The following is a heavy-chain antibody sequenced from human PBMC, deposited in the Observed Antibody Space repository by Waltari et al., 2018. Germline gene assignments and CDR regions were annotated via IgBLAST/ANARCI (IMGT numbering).Heavy chain of an antibody. V-gene: IGHV3-21*02. J-gene: IGHJ6*02. CDR1: DFQFSTYA. CDR2: IGSSSSFM. D-gene: IGHD6-19*01. Sequence: EVQLVESGGGLVKPGGSLRLSCVASDFQFSTYAMNWVRQAPGKGLEWVSSIGSSSSFMDYADSVRGRFTVSRDNAKNTLYLQMDTLRAEDTAVYYCAREGAEQWVVEDYGMDVWGQGTTVTVSS. CDR3: AREGAEQWVVEDYGMDV.